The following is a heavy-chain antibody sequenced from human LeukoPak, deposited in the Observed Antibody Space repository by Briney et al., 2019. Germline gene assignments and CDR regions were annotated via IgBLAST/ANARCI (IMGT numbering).Heavy chain of an antibody. CDR3: AKDAGHSSSWYYFDY. D-gene: IGHD6-13*01. CDR2: ISYDGSNK. Sequence: GGSLRLSCAASGFTFSSYGMHWVRQAPGKGLEWVAVISYDGSNKYYADSVKGRFTISRDNSKNTLYLQMNSLRAGDTAVYYCAKDAGHSSSWYYFDYWGQGTLVTVSS. J-gene: IGHJ4*02. V-gene: IGHV3-30*18. CDR1: GFTFSSYG.